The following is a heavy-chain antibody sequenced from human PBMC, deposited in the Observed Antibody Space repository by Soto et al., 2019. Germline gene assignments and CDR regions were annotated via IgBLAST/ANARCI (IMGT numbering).Heavy chain of an antibody. D-gene: IGHD6-13*01. V-gene: IGHV1-69*13. J-gene: IGHJ4*02. CDR3: ARESGIAPHFDY. CDR2: IIPIFGTA. Sequence: SVKVSCKASGGTFSSYAISWVRQAPGQGLEWMGGIIPIFGTANYAQKFQGRVTITADESTSTAHMELSSLRSDDTAVYYCARESGIAPHFDYWGQGTLVTVSS. CDR1: GGTFSSYA.